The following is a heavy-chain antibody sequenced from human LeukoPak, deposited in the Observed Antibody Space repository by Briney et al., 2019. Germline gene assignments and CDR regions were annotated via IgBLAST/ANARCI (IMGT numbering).Heavy chain of an antibody. V-gene: IGHV1-46*01. Sequence: ASVKVSCKASGYTFTSYYMHWVRQAPGQGLEWMGIINPSGGSTSYAQKFQGRVTMTRDTSTGTVYMELSSLRSEDTAVYYCAREGRRDGYNSNWYDPWGQGTLVTVSS. D-gene: IGHD5-24*01. CDR1: GYTFTSYY. J-gene: IGHJ5*02. CDR3: AREGRRDGYNSNWYDP. CDR2: INPSGGST.